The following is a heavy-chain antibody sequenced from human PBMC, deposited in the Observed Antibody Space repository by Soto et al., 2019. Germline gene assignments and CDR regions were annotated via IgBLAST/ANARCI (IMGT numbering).Heavy chain of an antibody. J-gene: IGHJ6*02. D-gene: IGHD2-2*01. CDR3: ATSQGSSTSLEIYYYYYYGMDV. CDR1: GGTFSSYA. V-gene: IGHV1-69*01. CDR2: IIPISGTA. Sequence: QVQLVQSGAEVKKPGSSVKVSCKASGGTFSSYAISWVRQAPGQGLEWMGGIIPISGTANYAQKFQGRVTITADEYTTTVAMELRSMLSEDTAVYFCATSQGSSTSLEIYYYYYYGMDVWGQGTTVTVSS.